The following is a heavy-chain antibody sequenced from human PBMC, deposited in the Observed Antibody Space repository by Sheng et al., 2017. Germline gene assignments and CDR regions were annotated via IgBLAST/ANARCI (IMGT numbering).Heavy chain of an antibody. J-gene: IGHJ4*02. D-gene: IGHD6-19*01. Sequence: EVQLLESGGGLGTAVGTSLRLSCAASGFTFRNHAMTWVRQAPGKGLEWVSSVSSSGDNTYYADSVKGRLTISRDNSKNTLFLQMNSLRAEDTAIYYCAKEKTSASDWYGEFDCWGQGTLVTVSS. CDR1: GFTFRNHA. CDR3: AKEKTSASDWYGEFDC. V-gene: IGHV3-23*01. CDR2: VSSSGDNT.